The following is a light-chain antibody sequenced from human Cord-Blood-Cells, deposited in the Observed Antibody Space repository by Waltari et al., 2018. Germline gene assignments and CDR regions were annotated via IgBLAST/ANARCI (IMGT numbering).Light chain of an antibody. CDR1: SSNIGSNT. CDR2: INN. Sequence: QSVLTQPPSASGTPGQRVTISCSGSSSNIGSNTVNWYKQLPGTAPKLLIYINNRRPSGVPDRFSGSKSGTSASLAISGLQSEDWADYYCAAWDDSLNGPVFGGGTKLTVL. J-gene: IGLJ2*01. V-gene: IGLV1-44*01. CDR3: AAWDDSLNGPV.